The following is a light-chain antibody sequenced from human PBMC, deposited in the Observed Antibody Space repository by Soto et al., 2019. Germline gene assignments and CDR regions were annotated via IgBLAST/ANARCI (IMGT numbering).Light chain of an antibody. CDR3: SSYTRSSTLV. V-gene: IGLV2-14*01. CDR1: SSDVGAYNY. CDR2: DVS. J-gene: IGLJ2*01. Sequence: QSALTQPASVSGSPGQSITISCTATSSDVGAYNYVSWYQQHPGKAPKLMIYDVSNRPSGVSNRFSGSKSGNTASLTISGLQTEDEADYYCSSYTRSSTLVFGGGTQLTVL.